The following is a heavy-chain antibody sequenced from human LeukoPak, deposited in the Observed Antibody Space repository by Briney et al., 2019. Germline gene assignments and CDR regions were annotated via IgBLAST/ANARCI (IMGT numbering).Heavy chain of an antibody. V-gene: IGHV3-30*18. J-gene: IGHJ6*02. D-gene: IGHD3-3*01. Sequence: SGGSLRLSCAASGFTFSSYGMHWVRQAPGKGLEWVAVISYDGSNKYYADSVKGRFTISRDNSKNTLYLQMNIVGAEDTAVYYCAKDGGYYYYGMDVWGQGTTVTVSS. CDR2: ISYDGSNK. CDR3: AKDGGYYYYGMDV. CDR1: GFTFSSYG.